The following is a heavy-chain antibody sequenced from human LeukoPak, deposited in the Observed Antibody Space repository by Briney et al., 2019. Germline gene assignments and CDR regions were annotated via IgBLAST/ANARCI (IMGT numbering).Heavy chain of an antibody. J-gene: IGHJ4*02. CDR3: ARGPAWAYNSAYYFDY. V-gene: IGHV1-8*01. CDR1: GYTFTSYD. CDR2: MNPNSGNT. D-gene: IGHD5-24*01. Sequence: ASVTVSCKASGYTFTSYDINWVRQATGQGREWRGWMNPNSGNTGYAQKFQGRVTMTKNTSISTAYMDLSGLRSEDTAVYYCARGPAWAYNSAYYFDYWGQGTLVTVSS.